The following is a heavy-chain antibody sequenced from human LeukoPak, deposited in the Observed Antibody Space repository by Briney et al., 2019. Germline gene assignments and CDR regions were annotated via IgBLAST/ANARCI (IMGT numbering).Heavy chain of an antibody. J-gene: IGHJ3*02. CDR1: GGSISSYY. D-gene: IGHD6-6*01. V-gene: IGHV4-59*01. CDR2: IYYSGST. CDR3: ARDREYSSSSEDAFDI. Sequence: SETLSLTCTVSGGSISSYYWSWIRQPPGKGLEWIGYIYYSGSTNYNPSLKRRVTISVDTSKNQFSLKLSSVTAADTAVYYCARDREYSSSSEDAFDIWGQGTMVTVSS.